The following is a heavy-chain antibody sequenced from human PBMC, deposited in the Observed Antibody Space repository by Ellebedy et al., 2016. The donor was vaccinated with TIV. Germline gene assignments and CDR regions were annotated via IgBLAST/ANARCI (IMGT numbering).Heavy chain of an antibody. D-gene: IGHD4-11*01. J-gene: IGHJ5*02. Sequence: ASVKVSXKASGYMFTSYSINWVRQAPGQGFEWMGRISGYNGNTHYAQRFQDRVTMTIDTSATTAYMELRSLRSDDTAVYFCARGNINNWFDPWGQGTLVTVSS. CDR1: GYMFTSYS. CDR3: ARGNINNWFDP. CDR2: ISGYNGNT. V-gene: IGHV1-18*04.